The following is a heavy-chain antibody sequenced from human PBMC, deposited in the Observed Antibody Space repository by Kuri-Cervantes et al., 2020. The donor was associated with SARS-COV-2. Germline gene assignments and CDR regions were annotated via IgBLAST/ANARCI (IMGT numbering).Heavy chain of an antibody. Sequence: SGPTLVKPTQTLTLTCTFSGFSLSTSGMCVSWIRQPPGKAQEWLARIDWDDDKYYKTSLKTRLTISKDTSKNQVVLTMTSVDPVDTATYYCARIQATTVIADYWGQGTLVTVSS. J-gene: IGHJ4*02. D-gene: IGHD4-11*01. V-gene: IGHV2-70*11. CDR1: GFSLSTSGMC. CDR3: ARIQATTVIADY. CDR2: IDWDDDK.